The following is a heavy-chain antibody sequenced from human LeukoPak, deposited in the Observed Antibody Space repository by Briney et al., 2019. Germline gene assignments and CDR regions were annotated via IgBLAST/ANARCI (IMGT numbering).Heavy chain of an antibody. V-gene: IGHV4-39*07. CDR2: IYYSGST. CDR3: ARVEMAPMNFDY. Sequence: SETLSLTCTVSGGSISSSSYYWGWIRQPPGKGLEWIGSIYYSGSTYYNPSLKSRVTISVDTSKDQFSLKLSSVTAADTAVYYCARVEMAPMNFDYWGQATLVTVSS. D-gene: IGHD5-24*01. CDR1: GGSISSSSYY. J-gene: IGHJ4*02.